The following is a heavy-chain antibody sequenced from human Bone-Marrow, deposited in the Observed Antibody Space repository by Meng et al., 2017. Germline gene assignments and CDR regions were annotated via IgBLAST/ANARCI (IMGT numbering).Heavy chain of an antibody. CDR1: GGSFSSSNW. D-gene: IGHD3-22*01. J-gene: IGHJ4*02. Sequence: QVALPEPGPEPVKPSGTLSLTRAGSGGSFSSSNWWSWVRQPPGKGLEWIGEIYHSGSTNYNPSLKSRVTISVDKSKNQFSLKLSSVTAADTAVYYCARATYYYDSSRRNMRDLPFDYWGQGTLVTVSS. CDR2: IYHSGST. CDR3: ARATYYYDSSRRNMRDLPFDY. V-gene: IGHV4-4*02.